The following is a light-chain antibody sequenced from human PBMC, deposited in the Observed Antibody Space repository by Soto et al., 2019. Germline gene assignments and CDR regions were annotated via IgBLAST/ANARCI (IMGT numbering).Light chain of an antibody. CDR2: AAS. Sequence: DIQMTQSPSSLSASVGDRVTITCRASQTISNYVNWYQQELGEAPKLLIHAASSLQGGVPSRFSGSGSGTDFTLTISSLQPEYFATYYCQQTYKIPLTFGGGTKVEI. J-gene: IGKJ4*01. V-gene: IGKV1-39*01. CDR3: QQTYKIPLT. CDR1: QTISNY.